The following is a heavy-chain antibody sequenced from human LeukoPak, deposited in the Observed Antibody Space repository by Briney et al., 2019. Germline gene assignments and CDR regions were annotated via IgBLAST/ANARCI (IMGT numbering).Heavy chain of an antibody. J-gene: IGHJ4*02. CDR1: GFIFSDYN. CDR2: ISSSSALL. CDR3: VRVGMTKRALDY. D-gene: IGHD4-11*01. Sequence: KTGGSLRLSCAASGFIFSDYNMNWVRQAPGKGLEWVSSISSSSALLYYAEALKGRFTISRDNAKNSLYLEVNSLRVEDTAIYYCVRVGMTKRALDYWGQGTLVTVSS. V-gene: IGHV3-21*06.